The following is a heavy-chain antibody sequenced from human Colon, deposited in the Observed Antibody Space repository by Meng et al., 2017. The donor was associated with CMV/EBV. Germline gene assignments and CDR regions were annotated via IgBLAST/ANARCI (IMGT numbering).Heavy chain of an antibody. CDR1: GFTFSGSN. CDR2: ISSPGTYT. V-gene: IGHV3-21*01. J-gene: IGHJ4*02. Sequence: GESLKISCSASGFTFSGSNMGWVRQAPGTGLEWVSSISSPGTYTHHVDSVKGRFTISRDNAKNSLYLQMRTVRAEDTAVYYCVREGYDWNVPSFFYYWGQGAQVTVSS. CDR3: VREGYDWNVPSFFYY. D-gene: IGHD1-20*01.